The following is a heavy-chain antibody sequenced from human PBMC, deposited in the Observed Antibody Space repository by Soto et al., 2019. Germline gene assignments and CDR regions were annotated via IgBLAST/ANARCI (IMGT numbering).Heavy chain of an antibody. J-gene: IGHJ4*02. D-gene: IGHD1-26*01. CDR2: IYYSGST. CDR3: ARTSGGSFSFVDY. CDR1: GGSISSSSYY. V-gene: IGHV4-39*01. Sequence: QLQLQESGPGLVKPSETLSLTCTVSGGSISSSSYYWGWIRQPPGKGLEWIGSIYYSGSTYYNPSLKSRVTISVDTSNNQFSLKLGSVTAADTAVYYCARTSGGSFSFVDYWGEGTLVTVSS.